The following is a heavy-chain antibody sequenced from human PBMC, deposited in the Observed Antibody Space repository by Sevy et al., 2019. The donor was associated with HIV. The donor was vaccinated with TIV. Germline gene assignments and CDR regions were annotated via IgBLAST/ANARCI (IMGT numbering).Heavy chain of an antibody. V-gene: IGHV1-18*01. D-gene: IGHD1-26*01. CDR1: GYTFTSYI. J-gene: IGHJ1*01. CDR2: ISAYNGDT. CDR3: ARAPSGSQGPGQYFHH. Sequence: ASVKVSCKTSGYTFTSYIISWVRQALGQGLEWMGRISAYNGDTKYAQKLQGRVTMTTDTSTSTAYMELRSLKSDDTAVYYCARAPSGSQGPGQYFHHWGQGTLVTVSS.